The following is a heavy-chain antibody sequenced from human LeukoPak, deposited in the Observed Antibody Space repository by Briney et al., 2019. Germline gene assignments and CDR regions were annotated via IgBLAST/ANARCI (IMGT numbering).Heavy chain of an antibody. V-gene: IGHV3-23*01. J-gene: IGHJ4*02. D-gene: IGHD6-19*01. CDR1: GFTFSSYA. CDR2: ISGSGGST. Sequence: GGPLRLSCAASGFTFSSYAMSWVRQAPGKGLEWVSAISGSGGSTYYADSVKGRFTISRDNSKNTLYLQMNSLRAEDTAVYYCAKDYSSGWSPTYYFDYWGQGTLVTVSS. CDR3: AKDYSSGWSPTYYFDY.